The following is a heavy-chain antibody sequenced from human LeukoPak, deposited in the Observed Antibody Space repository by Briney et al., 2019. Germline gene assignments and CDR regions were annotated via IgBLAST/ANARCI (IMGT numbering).Heavy chain of an antibody. D-gene: IGHD3-22*01. CDR2: ISSSSSTI. J-gene: IGHJ4*02. V-gene: IGHV3-48*02. CDR3: ARESEKQPYYYDSSGYYRQRYYFDY. Sequence: GGSLRLSCAASRFTFSSYSMNWVRQAPGKGLEWVSYISSSSSTIYYADSVKGRFTISRDNAKNSLYLQMNSLRDEDTAVYYCARESEKQPYYYDSSGYYRQRYYFDYWGQGTLVTVSS. CDR1: RFTFSSYS.